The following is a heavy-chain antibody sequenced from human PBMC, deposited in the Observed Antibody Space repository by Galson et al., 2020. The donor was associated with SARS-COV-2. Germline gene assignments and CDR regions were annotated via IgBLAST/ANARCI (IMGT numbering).Heavy chain of an antibody. CDR2: ISYDGSNK. CDR3: ARTPGGSYWWYFDS. CDR1: GFTFSSYA. D-gene: IGHD1-26*01. J-gene: IGHJ4*02. Sequence: GESLKISCAASGFTFSSYAMHWVRQAPGKGLEGVAVISYDGSNKYYADSVKGRFTISRDNSKNTLYLQMNSLRAEDTAVYYCARTPGGSYWWYFDSLGQGTLVTVSS. V-gene: IGHV3-30-3*01.